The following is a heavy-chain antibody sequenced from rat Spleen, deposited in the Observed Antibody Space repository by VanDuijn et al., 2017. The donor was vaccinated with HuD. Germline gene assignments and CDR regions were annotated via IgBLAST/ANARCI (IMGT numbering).Heavy chain of an antibody. J-gene: IGHJ2*01. V-gene: IGHV5-20*01. CDR3: TREGYDGTSSGFDY. D-gene: IGHD1-12*02. Sequence: EVQLVESGGGLVQPGRSLKLSCAASGFTFSDYYMAWVRQAPTKGLEWVASITNTGGSTYYPDSVKGRFTISRDNAKSTLYLQMNGLKSEDSATYYCTREGYDGTSSGFDYWGQGVMVTVSS. CDR2: ITNTGGST. CDR1: GFTFSDYY.